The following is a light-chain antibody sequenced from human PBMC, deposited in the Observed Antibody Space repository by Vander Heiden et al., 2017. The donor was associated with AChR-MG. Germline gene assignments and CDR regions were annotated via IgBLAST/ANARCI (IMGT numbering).Light chain of an antibody. V-gene: IGKV3-20*01. CDR1: QSVSSSY. CDR2: GAS. Sequence: IVLPQSPRTLLLSTGERATLSCRASQSVSSSYLAWYQQKPGQAPRLLIYGASSRATGIPDRFSGSGSGTDFTLTISRLEPEDFAVYYCQQYSSSRTFGQGTKVEIK. CDR3: QQYSSSRT. J-gene: IGKJ1*01.